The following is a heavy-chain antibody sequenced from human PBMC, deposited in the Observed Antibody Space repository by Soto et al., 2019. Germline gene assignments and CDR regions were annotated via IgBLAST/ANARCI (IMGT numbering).Heavy chain of an antibody. V-gene: IGHV1-8*01. D-gene: IGHD3-9*01. CDR1: GYTFTSYD. Sequence: GASVKVSCKASGYTFTSYDINWVRQATGQGLEWMGWMNPNSGNTGYAQKFQGRVTMTRNTSISTAYMELSSLRSEDTAVYYCARAGLYYHILTGYSYYYYYYYMDVWGKGTTVTVSS. CDR3: ARAGLYYHILTGYSYYYYYYYMDV. CDR2: MNPNSGNT. J-gene: IGHJ6*03.